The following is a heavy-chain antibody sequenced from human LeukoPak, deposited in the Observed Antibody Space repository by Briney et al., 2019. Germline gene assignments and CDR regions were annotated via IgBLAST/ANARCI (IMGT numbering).Heavy chain of an antibody. CDR2: ISYDGSNK. J-gene: IGHJ4*02. Sequence: GGSLRLSCAASGFTFSSYGMHWVRQAPGKGLEWVAVISYDGSNKYYADSMKGRFTISRDNSKNTLYLQMNSLRAEDTAVYYCAKDRRSIAVAGTGGYFDYWGQGTLVTVSS. D-gene: IGHD6-19*01. CDR1: GFTFSSYG. CDR3: AKDRRSIAVAGTGGYFDY. V-gene: IGHV3-30*18.